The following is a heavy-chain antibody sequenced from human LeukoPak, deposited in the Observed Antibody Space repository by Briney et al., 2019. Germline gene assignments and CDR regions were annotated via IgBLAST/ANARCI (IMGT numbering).Heavy chain of an antibody. V-gene: IGHV5-51*01. CDR2: IYPGDSDA. CDR1: GYIFTNYW. CDR3: AKEGMTASGIGLDY. J-gene: IGHJ4*02. Sequence: GESLKISCKASGYIFTNYWIGWVRQTPGKGLEWMGIIYPGDSDARYSPSFQGQVTISVDKSISTAYLQWDSLKASDTAMYYCAKEGMTASGIGLDYWGQGTLVTVSS. D-gene: IGHD2-21*02.